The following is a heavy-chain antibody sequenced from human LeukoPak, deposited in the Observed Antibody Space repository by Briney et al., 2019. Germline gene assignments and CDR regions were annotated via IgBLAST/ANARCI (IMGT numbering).Heavy chain of an antibody. Sequence: GASVKVSCKASGYTFTSYDINWVRQATGQGLEWMGWMNPNSGNTGYAQKFQGRVTMTRNTSISTAYMELSSLRSEDTAVYYCARGRLDSSGYHFDYWGQGTLVTVSS. D-gene: IGHD3-22*01. V-gene: IGHV1-8*01. J-gene: IGHJ4*02. CDR2: MNPNSGNT. CDR1: GYTFTSYD. CDR3: ARGRLDSSGYHFDY.